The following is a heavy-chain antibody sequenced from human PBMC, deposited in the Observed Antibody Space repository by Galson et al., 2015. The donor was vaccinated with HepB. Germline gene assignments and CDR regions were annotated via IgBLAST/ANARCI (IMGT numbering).Heavy chain of an antibody. V-gene: IGHV4-59*01. D-gene: IGHD3-10*01. CDR3: ARMWFGELFPDY. J-gene: IGHJ4*02. CDR2: IYYSGTT. Sequence: ETLSLTCTVSGGSISSSYWSWIRQPPGRGLEWIGYIYYSGTTNYSPSLKSRVTISIDTSKDQFSLKLSSVTAADTAVYYCARMWFGELFPDYWGQGTLVTVSS. CDR1: GGSISSSY.